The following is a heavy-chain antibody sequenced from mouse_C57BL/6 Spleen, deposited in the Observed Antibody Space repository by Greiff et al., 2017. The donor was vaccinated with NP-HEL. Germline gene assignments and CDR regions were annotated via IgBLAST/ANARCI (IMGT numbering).Heavy chain of an antibody. V-gene: IGHV7-1*01. J-gene: IGHJ1*03. D-gene: IGHD1-1*01. CDR3: ARDASYYYGSSYGYCGV. CDR2: RRNKANDYTT. CDR1: GFTFSDFY. Sequence: EVMLVESGGGLVQSGRSLRLSCATSGFTFSDFYMEWVRQAPGKGLEWIAARRNKANDYTTEYSASVKGRFIVSRDTCQSILYLEMNALRAEETAIYYCARDASYYYGSSYGYCGVWGTGTTVTVSS.